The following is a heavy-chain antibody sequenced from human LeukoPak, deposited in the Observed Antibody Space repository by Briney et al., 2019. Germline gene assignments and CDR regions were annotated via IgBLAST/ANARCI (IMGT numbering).Heavy chain of an antibody. J-gene: IGHJ3*02. CDR2: IYYTGGT. Sequence: SETLSLTCTVSGDSITSGSYYWAWIRQHPGKGLEWIGYIYYTGGTHYNPSLKSRLTISVDTSENHFSLKLSSETAADTAIYFCARAPGAFDIWGQGTMVTVSS. CDR3: ARAPGAFDI. CDR1: GDSITSGSYY. V-gene: IGHV4-31*03.